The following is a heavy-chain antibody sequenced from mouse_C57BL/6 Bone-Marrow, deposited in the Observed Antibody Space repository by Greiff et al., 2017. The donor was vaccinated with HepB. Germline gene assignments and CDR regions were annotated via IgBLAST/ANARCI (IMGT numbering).Heavy chain of an antibody. CDR2: IDPENGDT. CDR1: GFNIKDDY. D-gene: IGHD2-12*01. Sequence: VQLQQSGAELVRPGASVKLSCTASGFNIKDDYMHWVKQRPEQGLEWIGWIDPENGDTEYASKFQGKATITADTSSNTAYLQLSSLTSEDTAVYYCTVETTFFDYWGQGTTLTVSS. CDR3: TVETTFFDY. V-gene: IGHV14-4*01. J-gene: IGHJ2*01.